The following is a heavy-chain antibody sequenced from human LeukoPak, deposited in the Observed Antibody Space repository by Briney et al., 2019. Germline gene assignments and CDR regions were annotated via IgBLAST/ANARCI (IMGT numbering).Heavy chain of an antibody. CDR2: IYYSGST. CDR1: GGSISSGGYY. CDR3: ARQSSWTNAFDI. D-gene: IGHD3-10*01. J-gene: IGHJ3*02. V-gene: IGHV4-31*03. Sequence: PSETLSLTCTVSGGSISSGGYYWSWIRQHPGKGLEWIGYIYYSGSTYYNPSLKSRVTISVDTSKNQFSLKLSSVTAADTAVYYCARQSSWTNAFDIWGQGTMVTVSS.